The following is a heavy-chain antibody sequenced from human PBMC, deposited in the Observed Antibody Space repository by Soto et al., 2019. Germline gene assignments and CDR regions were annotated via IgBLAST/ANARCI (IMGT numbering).Heavy chain of an antibody. CDR2: IYSGGST. CDR1: GFTVSSNY. V-gene: IGHV3-53*02. Sequence: EVQVVETGGGLIQPGGSLRLSCAVSGFTVSSNYMSWVRQPPGKGPEWVSDIYSGGSTYYADSVKGRFTISRDNSKNTLYLPMHSLRAEDTAVYYCARERDGHNPNWFDLWGQGTLVTVSS. J-gene: IGHJ5*02. CDR3: ARERDGHNPNWFDL. D-gene: IGHD2-8*01.